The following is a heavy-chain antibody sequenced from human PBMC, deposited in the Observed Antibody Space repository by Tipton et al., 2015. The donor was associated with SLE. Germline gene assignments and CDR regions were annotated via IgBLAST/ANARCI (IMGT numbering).Heavy chain of an antibody. CDR1: GGSFSGYY. CDR2: INHSGST. J-gene: IGHJ4*02. D-gene: IGHD6-19*01. V-gene: IGHV4-34*01. CDR3: AREQPDLPPQYSSGKRRYRSPLL. Sequence: TLSLTCAVYGGSFSGYYWSWIRQPPGKGLEWIGEINHSGSTNYNPSLKSRVTISVDTSKNQFSLKLSSVTAADTAVYYCAREQPDLPPQYSSGKRRYRSPLLWGQGTLVTVSS.